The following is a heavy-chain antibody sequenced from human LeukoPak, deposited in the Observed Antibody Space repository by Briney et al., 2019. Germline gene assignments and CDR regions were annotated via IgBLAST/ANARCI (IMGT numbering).Heavy chain of an antibody. J-gene: IGHJ4*02. CDR1: GGSISSSSYY. Sequence: SETLSLTCTVSGGSISSSSYYWGWIRQPPGKGLEWIGTIYYSGSTYYNPSLKSRVTMSVDTSKNHFSLKLSSVTAADTAVYYCARVPTTVVNFDYWGQGTLVTVSS. V-gene: IGHV4-39*02. D-gene: IGHD4-23*01. CDR2: IYYSGST. CDR3: ARVPTTVVNFDY.